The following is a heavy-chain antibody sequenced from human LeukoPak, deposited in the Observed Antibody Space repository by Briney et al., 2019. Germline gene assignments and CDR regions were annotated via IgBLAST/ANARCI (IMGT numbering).Heavy chain of an antibody. Sequence: GGSLRLSCAASGFTFSSYAMSWARQAPGKGLEWVSAISGSGDNTYYADSVKGRFTISRDNSKNTLYLQMNSLRAEDTAVYYCASRWYTSGWYFHRWGQGTLATVSS. J-gene: IGHJ1*01. CDR2: ISGSGDNT. CDR3: ASRWYTSGWYFHR. V-gene: IGHV3-23*01. D-gene: IGHD6-19*01. CDR1: GFTFSSYA.